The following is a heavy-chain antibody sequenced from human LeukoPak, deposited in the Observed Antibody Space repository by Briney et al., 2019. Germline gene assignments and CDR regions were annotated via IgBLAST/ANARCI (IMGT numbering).Heavy chain of an antibody. CDR2: INHSGST. CDR3: ARTRGYCSGGSCPGWFDP. CDR1: GGSFMGDY. Sequence: SAPLSLTCAVSGGSFMGDYWSGFRQPPGKGLEWIGEINHSGSTNYNPSLKSRVTISVDTSKNQFSLKLSSVTAADAAVYYCARTRGYCSGGSCPGWFDPWGQGTLVTVSS. D-gene: IGHD2-15*01. V-gene: IGHV4-34*01. J-gene: IGHJ5*02.